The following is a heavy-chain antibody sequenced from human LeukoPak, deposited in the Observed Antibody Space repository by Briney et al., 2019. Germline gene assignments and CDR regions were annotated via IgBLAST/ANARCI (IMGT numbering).Heavy chain of an antibody. V-gene: IGHV3-7*01. CDR2: IKQDGSEK. CDR1: GFTFSSYW. Sequence: GGSLRLSCAASGFTFSSYWMSWVRQAPGKGLEWVANIKQDGSEKYYVDSVKGRSTISRDNAKNSLYLQMNSLRAEDTAVYYCARATGRECSSTICYYYYYYYYMDVWGKGTTVTVSS. D-gene: IGHD2-2*01. CDR3: ARATGRECSSTICYYYYYYYYMDV. J-gene: IGHJ6*03.